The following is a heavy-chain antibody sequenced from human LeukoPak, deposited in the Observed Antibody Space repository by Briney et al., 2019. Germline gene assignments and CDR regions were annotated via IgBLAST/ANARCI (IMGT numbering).Heavy chain of an antibody. Sequence: ASVRVSCKASGYTFTAYCMHWVRQAPGQGLEWMGWINPNSGGTNYAQKFQCRVTMTRDTSTSTAYMELSRLRSDDTAVYYCARNRSAYYYDSSGSFPTLFYWGQGTLVTVSS. CDR2: INPNSGGT. V-gene: IGHV1-2*02. CDR1: GYTFTAYC. CDR3: ARNRSAYYYDSSGSFPTLFY. D-gene: IGHD3-22*01. J-gene: IGHJ4*02.